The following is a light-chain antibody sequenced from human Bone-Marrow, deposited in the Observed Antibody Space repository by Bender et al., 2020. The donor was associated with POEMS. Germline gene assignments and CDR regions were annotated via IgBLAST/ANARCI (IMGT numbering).Light chain of an antibody. CDR1: DRDVRNYNY. J-gene: IGLJ3*02. V-gene: IGLV2-14*03. Sequence: QSALTQPASVSGSLGQSITISCSGIDRDVRNYNYVSWYQQHPGKAPKLINYGFNTRPSGVSYRFSGSKSGNRASLTIAGLQAEDEATYFCCSYTDSSTWLFGGGTKVTVL. CDR3: CSYTDSSTWL. CDR2: GFN.